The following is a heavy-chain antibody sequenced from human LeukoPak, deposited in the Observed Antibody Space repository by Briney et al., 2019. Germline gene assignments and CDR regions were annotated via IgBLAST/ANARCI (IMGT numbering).Heavy chain of an antibody. CDR3: ARSYGGGGDAFDI. V-gene: IGHV3-13*01. J-gene: IGHJ3*02. CDR2: IGTAGDT. D-gene: IGHD4-23*01. Sequence: GGSLRLSCAASGFTVSSNYMSWVRQAPGKGLEWVSAIGTAGDTYYPGSVKGRFTISRENAKNSLYLQMNSLRAGDTAVYYCARSYGGGGDAFDIWGQGTMVTVSS. CDR1: GFTVSSNY.